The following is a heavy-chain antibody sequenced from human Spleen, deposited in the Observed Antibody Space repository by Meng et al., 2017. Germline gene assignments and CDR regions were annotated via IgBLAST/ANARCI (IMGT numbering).Heavy chain of an antibody. CDR2: INHSGST. CDR3: ARDHTGWPVFFDY. D-gene: IGHD6-19*01. Sequence: SETLSLTCAVYGGSFSGYYWSWIRQPPGKGLEWIGEINHSGSTNYNPSLKSRVTISVDTSKNQFSLKLSSVTAADTAVYYCARDHTGWPVFFDYWGQRRLVTVSS. J-gene: IGHJ4*02. CDR1: GGSFSGYY. V-gene: IGHV4-34*01.